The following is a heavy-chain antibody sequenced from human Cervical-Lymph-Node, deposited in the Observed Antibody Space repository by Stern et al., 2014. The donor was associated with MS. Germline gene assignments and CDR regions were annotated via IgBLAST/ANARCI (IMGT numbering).Heavy chain of an antibody. V-gene: IGHV3-9*01. CDR1: GFTFDDFS. CDR2: ISWNSGIM. CDR3: AESMRQWLVQDY. J-gene: IGHJ4*02. Sequence: MQLVQSGGGLVQPGRSLRLSCAASGFTFDDFSMHWVRQAPGKGLEWVSGISWNSGIMGYADSVKGRFTISRDHAKRSLYLQMNSLRAEDTAFYYCAESMRQWLVQDYWGQGTLVTVSS. D-gene: IGHD6-19*01.